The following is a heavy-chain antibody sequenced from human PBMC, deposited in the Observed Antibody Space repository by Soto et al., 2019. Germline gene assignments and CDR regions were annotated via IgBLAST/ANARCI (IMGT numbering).Heavy chain of an antibody. CDR1: GGTFSNYA. V-gene: IGHV1-69*12. Sequence: QVQLVQSGAEVKKPESSVKVSCKAPGGTFSNYAISWVRQAPGQGLEWVGGIIPMFGTAYYAQRCQDRVTITAHESTNTVYIELSSPRSEDTAVYFCASGIQLWLRRINNGYSGWGQGTLVTVSS. CDR2: IIPMFGTA. CDR3: ASGIQLWLRRINNGYSG. J-gene: IGHJ4*02. D-gene: IGHD5-18*01.